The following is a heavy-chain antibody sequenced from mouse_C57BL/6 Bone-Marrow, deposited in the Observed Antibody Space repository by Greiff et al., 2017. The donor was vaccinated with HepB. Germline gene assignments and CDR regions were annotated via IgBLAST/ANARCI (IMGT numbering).Heavy chain of an antibody. J-gene: IGHJ2*01. CDR1: GFSLTSYG. Sequence: VQLQQSGPGLVQPSQSLSITCTVSGFSLTSYGVHWVRQSPGKGLEWLGVIWSGGSTDNNAAFISRLSISKDNSKSQVFFKMNSLQADDTAIYYCARNRMITPFDYWGQGTTLTVSS. V-gene: IGHV2-2*01. D-gene: IGHD2-4*01. CDR3: ARNRMITPFDY. CDR2: IWSGGST.